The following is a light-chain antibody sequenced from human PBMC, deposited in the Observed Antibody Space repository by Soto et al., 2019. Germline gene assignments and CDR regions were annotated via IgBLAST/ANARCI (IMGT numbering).Light chain of an antibody. CDR1: QSVSSY. Sequence: ENVFTQSPSTLSVSPGARATLSCRASQSVSSYLAWYQQKPGQAPRLLIYDASNRATGIPARFSGSGSGTDFTLTISSLEPEDFAVYYCQQRSNWPPITFGQGTRLEIK. CDR3: QQRSNWPPIT. J-gene: IGKJ5*01. CDR2: DAS. V-gene: IGKV3-11*01.